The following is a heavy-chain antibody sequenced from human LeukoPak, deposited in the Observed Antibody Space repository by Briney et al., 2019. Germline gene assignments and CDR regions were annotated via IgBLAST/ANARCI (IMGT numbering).Heavy chain of an antibody. J-gene: IGHJ4*02. D-gene: IGHD1-26*01. CDR2: IWYDGSNK. V-gene: IGHV3-33*01. CDR1: GFTFSSYG. Sequence: GGSLRLSCAASGFTFSSYGMHWVRQAPGKGLEWVAVIWYDGSNKYYGDSVKGRFTISRDNSKNTLYLQMNSLRAEDTAVYYCARDLGYYRADYWGQGTLVTVSS. CDR3: ARDLGYYRADY.